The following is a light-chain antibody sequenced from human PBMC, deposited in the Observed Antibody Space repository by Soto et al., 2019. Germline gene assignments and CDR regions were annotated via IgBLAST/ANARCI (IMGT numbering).Light chain of an antibody. Sequence: QSALTQPPSTSGSPGQSVTISCTGTSSDVGTYKFVSWYQQHPGKAPKLIIYEDSKRPSGVPDRFSGSKSGNTASLPVSGHQADDEADYNSGSNAGDNTYVFGSAPTLTVL. CDR3: GSNAGDNTYV. J-gene: IGLJ1*01. CDR1: SSDVGTYKF. CDR2: EDS. V-gene: IGLV2-8*01.